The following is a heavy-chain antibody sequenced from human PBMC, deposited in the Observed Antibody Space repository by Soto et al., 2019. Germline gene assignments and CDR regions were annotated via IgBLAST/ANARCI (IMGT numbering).Heavy chain of an antibody. J-gene: IGHJ4*02. CDR3: ARDGIRFLEWSLY. Sequence: GGSLRLSCAASGFTFSSYSMNWVRQAPGKGLEWVSSISSSSSYIYYADSVKGRFTISRDNAKNSLYLQMNSLRAEDTAVYYCARDGIRFLEWSLYWGQGTLVTSPQ. CDR2: ISSSSSYI. V-gene: IGHV3-21*01. CDR1: GFTFSSYS. D-gene: IGHD3-3*01.